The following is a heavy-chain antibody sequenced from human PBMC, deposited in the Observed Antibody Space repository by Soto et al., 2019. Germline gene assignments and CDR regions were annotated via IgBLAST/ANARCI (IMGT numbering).Heavy chain of an antibody. CDR3: ARREIQGPIDY. V-gene: IGHV4-28*01. J-gene: IGHJ4*02. D-gene: IGHD1-26*01. Sequence: QVQLQESGPGLVKPSDTLSLTCAVSGYSISSSNWWGWIRQPPGKGLEWIGYIYYSGTTYYNPSLQSPVTLSVDTSKNQCSLKLTSVTAVDTAVYYCARREIQGPIDYWGQGTLVTVSS. CDR1: GYSISSSNW. CDR2: IYYSGTT.